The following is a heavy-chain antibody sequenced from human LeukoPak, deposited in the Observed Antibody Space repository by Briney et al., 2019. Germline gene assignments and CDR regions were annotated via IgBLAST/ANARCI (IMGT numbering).Heavy chain of an antibody. Sequence: AETLSLTCSVSGGSISSLYWSWIRQPPAKGLEWIGYIYYTGSPNYNPSLKSRVTIFVDMSKNQFSLRLSSVTAADTALYYCAIHRAYSSASPFDYWGQGTLVTVSA. V-gene: IGHV4-59*08. CDR3: AIHRAYSSASPFDY. J-gene: IGHJ4*02. CDR1: GGSISSLY. D-gene: IGHD6-6*01. CDR2: IYYTGSP.